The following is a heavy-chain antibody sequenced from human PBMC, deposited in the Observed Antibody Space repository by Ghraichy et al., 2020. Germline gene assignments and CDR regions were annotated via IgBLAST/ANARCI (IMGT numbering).Heavy chain of an antibody. CDR2: INHSGST. V-gene: IGHV4-34*01. CDR3: ARSYIVVVPAAMGQQHLYYFDY. D-gene: IGHD2-2*01. Sequence: ETLSLTCAVYGGSFSGYYWSWIRQPPGKGLEWIGEINHSGSTNYNPSLKSRVTISVDTSKNQFSLKLSSVTAADTAVYYCARSYIVVVPAAMGQQHLYYFDYWGQGTLVTVS. J-gene: IGHJ4*02. CDR1: GGSFSGYY.